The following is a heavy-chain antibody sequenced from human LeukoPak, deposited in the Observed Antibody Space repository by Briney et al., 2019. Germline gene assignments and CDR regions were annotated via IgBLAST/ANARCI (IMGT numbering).Heavy chain of an antibody. V-gene: IGHV3-30*02. CDR1: GFNFNTFG. D-gene: IGHD2-21*02. J-gene: IGHJ5*02. CDR3: ARDHIVVVTAIPGS. Sequence: GGSLRLSCAASGFNFNTFGMHWVRQAPGKGLEWVAFIRHDGSNQYYADSVKGRFTISRDNAKNSLYLQMNSLRAEDTAVYYCARDHIVVVTAIPGSWGQGTLVTVSS. CDR2: IRHDGSNQ.